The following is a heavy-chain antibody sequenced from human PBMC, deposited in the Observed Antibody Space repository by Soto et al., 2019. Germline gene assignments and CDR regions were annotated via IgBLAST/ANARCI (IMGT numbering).Heavy chain of an antibody. V-gene: IGHV3-30*18. CDR3: AKNHIAPGEAPYYFDY. J-gene: IGHJ4*02. CDR1: GFTFSSHG. Sequence: PXGSLRLSSTAPGFTFSSHGMHWVRQAPGKGLEWVAVISYDGSNKYYADSVKGRFTISRDNSKNTLYLQMNSLRAEDTAVYYCAKNHIAPGEAPYYFDYWGQGTLVTVSS. CDR2: ISYDGSNK. D-gene: IGHD4-17*01.